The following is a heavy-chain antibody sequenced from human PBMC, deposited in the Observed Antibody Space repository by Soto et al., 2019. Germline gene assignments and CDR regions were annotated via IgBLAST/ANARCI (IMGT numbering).Heavy chain of an antibody. Sequence: GASVKVSCKASGYTFTSYGISWVRQAPGQGLEWMGWISAYNGNTNYAQKLQGRVTMTTDTSTSTAYMELRSLRSDDTAVYYCARDGPHRIAAAGSEVWFDPWGQGTLVTVSS. J-gene: IGHJ5*02. V-gene: IGHV1-18*04. CDR1: GYTFTSYG. CDR3: ARDGPHRIAAAGSEVWFDP. CDR2: ISAYNGNT. D-gene: IGHD6-13*01.